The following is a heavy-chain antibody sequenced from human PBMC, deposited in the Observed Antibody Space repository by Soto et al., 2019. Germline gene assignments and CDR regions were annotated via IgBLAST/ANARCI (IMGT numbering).Heavy chain of an antibody. CDR1: GGSFSGYY. Sequence: PSETLSLTCAVYGGSFSGYYWSWIRQPPGKGLEWIGEINHSGSTNYNPSLKSRVTISVDTSKNQFSLKLSSVTAADTAVYYCARRDHSGYEEYYFDYWGQGTLVTVSS. CDR3: ARRDHSGYEEYYFDY. D-gene: IGHD5-12*01. J-gene: IGHJ4*02. CDR2: INHSGST. V-gene: IGHV4-34*01.